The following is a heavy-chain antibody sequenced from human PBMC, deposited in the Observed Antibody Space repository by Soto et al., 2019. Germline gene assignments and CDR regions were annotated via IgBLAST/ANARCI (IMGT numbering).Heavy chain of an antibody. CDR3: ARDLYGRSGISFQH. V-gene: IGHV1-2*04. CDR1: GYTFTDYY. Sequence: QVQLVQSGAEVKKPGASVKVSCKASGYTFTDYYMHWVRQAPGQGLEWMGWINPNSGGTNYAQKCQGWVTMTRDTSISTAYMDLSRLTSDDTAVYYCARDLYGRSGISFQHWGQGTLVTVSS. D-gene: IGHD2-15*01. J-gene: IGHJ1*01. CDR2: INPNSGGT.